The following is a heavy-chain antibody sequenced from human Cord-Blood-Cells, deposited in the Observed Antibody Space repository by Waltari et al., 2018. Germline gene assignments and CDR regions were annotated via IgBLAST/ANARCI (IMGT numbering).Heavy chain of an antibody. J-gene: IGHJ3*02. CDR3: ARGGGYCSSTSCYAFDI. CDR1: GGSISSYY. V-gene: IGHV4-59*01. Sequence: QVQLQESGPGLVKPSETLSLTCTVSGGSISSYYWSWIRQPPGKGLEWIGYIYYSGSTNSNPSRTSRVPISVDTSKTQFSLKLSSVTAADTAVYYCARGGGYCSSTSCYAFDIWGQGTMVTVSS. CDR2: IYYSGST. D-gene: IGHD2-2*01.